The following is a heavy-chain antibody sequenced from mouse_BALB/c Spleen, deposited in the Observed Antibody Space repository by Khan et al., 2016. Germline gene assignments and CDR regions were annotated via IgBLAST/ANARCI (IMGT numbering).Heavy chain of an antibody. CDR1: GFSLTSYG. CDR3: ARLEDI. Sequence: QVQLKESGPGLVAPSQSLSITCTVSGFSLTSYGVHWVRQPPGQGLEWLGVLWAGGSTNYNSALMSRLSIRKDNSKSQVFLKKNSLQTEDTAMYYCARLEDIWGQGTTLTVSS. CDR2: LWAGGST. D-gene: IGHD1-3*01. J-gene: IGHJ2*01. V-gene: IGHV2-9*02.